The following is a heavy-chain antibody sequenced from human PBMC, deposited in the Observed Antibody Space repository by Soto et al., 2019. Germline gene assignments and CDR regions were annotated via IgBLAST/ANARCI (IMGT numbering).Heavy chain of an antibody. D-gene: IGHD3-3*01. V-gene: IGHV1-18*01. CDR2: ISAYNGNT. CDR1: GYTFTSYG. Sequence: QVQLVQSGAEVKKPGASVKVSCKASGYTFTSYGISWVRQAPGQGLEWMGWISAYNGNTNYAQKLQGRVTMTTDTSTSTAYMELRSLRSDDTSVYYCAREGDYDFWSGYYGMDVWGQGTTVTVSS. CDR3: AREGDYDFWSGYYGMDV. J-gene: IGHJ6*02.